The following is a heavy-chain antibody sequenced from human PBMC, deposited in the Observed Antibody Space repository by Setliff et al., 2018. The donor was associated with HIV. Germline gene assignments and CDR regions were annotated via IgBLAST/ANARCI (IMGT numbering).Heavy chain of an antibody. CDR3: ARAAYYDSRDFSDYYYMDV. V-gene: IGHV1-69*13. Sequence: SVKVSCKASGGALSTYAVNWVRQAPGQGLEWVGGIIPVFGTANYAQKLEGRVTITADESTSTAYMELSGLSSEDTAVYYCARAAYYDSRDFSDYYYMDVWGTGTTVTVSS. J-gene: IGHJ6*03. CDR2: IIPVFGTA. D-gene: IGHD3-22*01. CDR1: GGALSTYA.